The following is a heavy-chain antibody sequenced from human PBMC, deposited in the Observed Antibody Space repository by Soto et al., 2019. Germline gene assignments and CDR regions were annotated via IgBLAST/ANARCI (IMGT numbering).Heavy chain of an antibody. D-gene: IGHD3-10*01. CDR3: AKDHTAALLWFGEFSGGMDV. CDR2: ISYDGSNK. CDR1: GFTFSSYG. Sequence: QVQLVESGGGVVQPGRSLRLSCAASGFTFSSYGMHWVRQAPGKGLEWVAVISYDGSNKYYADSVKGRFTISRDNSKNTLYLQMNSLIAEDTAVYYCAKDHTAALLWFGEFSGGMDVWGQGTTVTVSS. V-gene: IGHV3-30*18. J-gene: IGHJ6*02.